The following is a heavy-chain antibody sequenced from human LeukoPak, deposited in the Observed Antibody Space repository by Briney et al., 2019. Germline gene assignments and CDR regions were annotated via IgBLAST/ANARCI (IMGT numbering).Heavy chain of an antibody. D-gene: IGHD3-22*01. CDR3: ARQSQKSLTYYYDSSGPLDV. Sequence: GGSLRLSCAASGFTFSDYYMSWIRQAPGKGLEGVSYISRSGSTIYYVDSVKGRFSIARDNAKNSLYLQMNSLRAEDTAVYYCARQSQKSLTYYYDSSGPLDVWGQGTTVTVSS. CDR1: GFTFSDYY. V-gene: IGHV3-11*01. CDR2: ISRSGSTI. J-gene: IGHJ6*02.